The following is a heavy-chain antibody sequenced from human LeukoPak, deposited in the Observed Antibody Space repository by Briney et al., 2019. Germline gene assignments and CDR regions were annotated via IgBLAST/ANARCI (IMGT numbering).Heavy chain of an antibody. J-gene: IGHJ1*01. D-gene: IGHD3-22*01. Sequence: GGSLRLSCAASGFTFRSYGMHWVRQAPGKGLEWVAFIRYDGSNKYYADSVEGRFTISRDNAKNSLYLQMNSLRAEDTAVYYCATYSSLNRREFQYWGQGTLLTVSS. CDR3: ATYSSLNRREFQY. V-gene: IGHV3-30*02. CDR2: IRYDGSNK. CDR1: GFTFRSYG.